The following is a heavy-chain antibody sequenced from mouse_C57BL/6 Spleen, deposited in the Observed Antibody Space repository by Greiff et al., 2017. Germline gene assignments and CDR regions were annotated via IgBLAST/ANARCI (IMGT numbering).Heavy chain of an antibody. CDR2: IDPEDGDT. CDR3: RMTTVVEAYFYV. Sequence: VQLQQSGAELVRPGASVKLSCTASGFNIKDYYMYWVKQRPEQGLEWIGRIDPEDGDTEYAPKFQGKATMTADTSSNTTYLQLSSLTSEDAAVYSSRMTTVVEAYFYVWGTGTTVTVSS. V-gene: IGHV14-1*01. J-gene: IGHJ1*03. CDR1: GFNIKDYY. D-gene: IGHD1-1*01.